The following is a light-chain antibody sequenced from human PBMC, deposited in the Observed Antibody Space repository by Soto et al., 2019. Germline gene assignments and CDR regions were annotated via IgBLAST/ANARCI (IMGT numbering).Light chain of an antibody. Sequence: EIVLTQSPGTLSLSPGERATLSCRASQSVSSSYLAGYQQKPGQAPRLLIYGASSRATGIPDRFSGSGSGTDFTLTISRPEPEDFAVDYCQQYGSSQWTFGQGTKVEIK. V-gene: IGKV3-20*01. CDR2: GAS. J-gene: IGKJ1*01. CDR3: QQYGSSQWT. CDR1: QSVSSSY.